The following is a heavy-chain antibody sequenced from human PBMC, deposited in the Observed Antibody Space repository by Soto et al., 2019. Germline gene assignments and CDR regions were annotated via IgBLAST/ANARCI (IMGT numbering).Heavy chain of an antibody. V-gene: IGHV1-69*12. Sequence: QVQLVQSGAEVKKPGSSVKVSCKASGGTFSSYAISWVRQAPGQGLEWMGGIIPIFGTADYAQKFQGRVTITADEPTSTAYMELSSLSSEDTAVYYCASQLTGDYYYYGMDVWGQGTTVTVSS. CDR3: ASQLTGDYYYYGMDV. CDR1: GGTFSSYA. CDR2: IIPIFGTA. D-gene: IGHD7-27*01. J-gene: IGHJ6*02.